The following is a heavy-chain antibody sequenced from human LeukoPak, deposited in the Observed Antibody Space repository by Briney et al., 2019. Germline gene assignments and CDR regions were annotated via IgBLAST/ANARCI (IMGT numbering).Heavy chain of an antibody. D-gene: IGHD5-12*01. Sequence: SQTLSLTCTVSGGSISSGSYYWSWIRQPAGKGLEWIGRIYTSGSTNYNPSLKSRVTISVDTSKNQFPLKLSSVTAADTAVYYCERTGLRFDYWGQGTLVTVSS. V-gene: IGHV4-61*02. J-gene: IGHJ4*02. CDR2: IYTSGST. CDR3: ERTGLRFDY. CDR1: GGSISSGSYY.